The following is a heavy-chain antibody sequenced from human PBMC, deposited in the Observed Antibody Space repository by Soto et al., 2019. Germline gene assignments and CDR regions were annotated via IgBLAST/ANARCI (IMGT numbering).Heavy chain of an antibody. CDR1: GFTFSNAW. V-gene: IGHV3-15*01. CDR2: IKSKTDGGTT. CDR3: TTGIVVVVAATRDY. Sequence: GGSLRLSCAASGFTFSNAWMSWVRQAPGKGLEWVGRIKSKTDGGTTDYAAPVKGRFTISRDDSKNTLYLQMNSLKTEDTAVYYCTTGIVVVVAATRDYWGQGTLGTVSS. D-gene: IGHD2-15*01. J-gene: IGHJ4*02.